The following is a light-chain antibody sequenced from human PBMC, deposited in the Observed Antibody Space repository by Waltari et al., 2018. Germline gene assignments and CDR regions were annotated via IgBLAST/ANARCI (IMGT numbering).Light chain of an antibody. Sequence: EIVMTQSPATLSVSPGATATLSCRASLSVSNNLAWYQQKPGQAPTLLIYGTSTRASGIPAKFSGSGYGTEFTLTISSLQSEDFAVYYCQQYNNWPRTFGQGTKLEIK. V-gene: IGKV3-15*01. CDR2: GTS. CDR1: LSVSNN. CDR3: QQYNNWPRT. J-gene: IGKJ2*01.